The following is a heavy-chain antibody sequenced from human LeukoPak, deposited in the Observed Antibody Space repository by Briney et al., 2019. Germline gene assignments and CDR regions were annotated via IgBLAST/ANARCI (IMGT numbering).Heavy chain of an antibody. CDR3: ARHRPGYSGGPYYFDS. J-gene: IGHJ4*02. V-gene: IGHV5-51*01. CDR1: LYSFTNYW. Sequence: GESLKISCEGSLYSFTNYWIAWVRQMPGKGLEWMGIIYPSDSDIIYSPSFQGQVTISADRSIDTAYLQWSSLKASDTAIYYCARHRPGYSGGPYYFDSWGQGTPVTVSS. CDR2: IYPSDSDI. D-gene: IGHD6-19*01.